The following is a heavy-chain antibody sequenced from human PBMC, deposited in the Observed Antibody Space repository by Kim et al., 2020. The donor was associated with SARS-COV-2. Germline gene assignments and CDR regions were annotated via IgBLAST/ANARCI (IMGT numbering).Heavy chain of an antibody. D-gene: IGHD3-3*01. CDR3: ASDRSAAFDI. CDR2: IKDDGSTT. Sequence: GGSLRLSCAASGFTISSLWMHWVRQAPGKGLVWVSRIKDDGSTTNYAASVKGRFTVSRDNAKNTLYLHMNSLRAEDAAVYYCASDRSAAFDIWGRGTMVTVSS. J-gene: IGHJ3*02. CDR1: GFTISSLW. V-gene: IGHV3-74*01.